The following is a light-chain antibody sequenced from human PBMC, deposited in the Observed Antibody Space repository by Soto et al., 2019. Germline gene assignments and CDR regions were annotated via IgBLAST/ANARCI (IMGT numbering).Light chain of an antibody. J-gene: IGLJ2*01. Sequence: QSVLTQPPSVSGAPGQRVAVSCTGSGSNIGGGYDVHWYQQLPGTAPKLLIYGINNRPSGVPDRFSGSTSDTSASLTITGLQAEDEADYYCQSYDSSLNSVVFGGGTKLTVL. V-gene: IGLV1-40*01. CDR2: GIN. CDR3: QSYDSSLNSVV. CDR1: GSNIGGGYD.